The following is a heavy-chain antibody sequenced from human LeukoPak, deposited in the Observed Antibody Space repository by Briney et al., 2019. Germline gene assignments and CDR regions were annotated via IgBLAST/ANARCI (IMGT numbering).Heavy chain of an antibody. J-gene: IGHJ4*02. CDR1: GGSIGSDY. V-gene: IGHV4-59*08. Sequence: SETLSLTCTVSGGSIGSDYWTWIRQPTGKGLEYIGYIYYTGGTNYNPSLKSRVTISVDTSKNQFSLKLSSVTAADTAVYFCAKYGNSGWVIDNWGQGTLVTVSS. CDR3: AKYGNSGWVIDN. D-gene: IGHD6-19*01. CDR2: IYYTGGT.